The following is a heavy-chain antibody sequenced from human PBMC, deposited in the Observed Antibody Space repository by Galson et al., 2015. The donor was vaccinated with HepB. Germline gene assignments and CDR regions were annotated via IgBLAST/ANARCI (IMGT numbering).Heavy chain of an antibody. D-gene: IGHD2-15*01. CDR2: ISYDGSNK. J-gene: IGHJ4*02. V-gene: IGHV3-30*18. Sequence: LRLSCAASGFTFSSYGMHWVRQAPGKGLEWVAVISYDGSNKYYADSVKGRFTISRDNSKNTLYLQMNSLRAEDTAVYYCAKGARRYCSGGSCSFDYWGQGTLVTVSS. CDR3: AKGARRYCSGGSCSFDY. CDR1: GFTFSSYG.